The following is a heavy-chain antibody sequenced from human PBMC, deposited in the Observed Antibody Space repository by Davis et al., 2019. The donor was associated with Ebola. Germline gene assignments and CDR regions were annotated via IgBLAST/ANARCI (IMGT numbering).Heavy chain of an antibody. CDR3: ARAHEVQGDLFAFDI. V-gene: IGHV3-21*01. Sequence: GESLKISCAASGFTFSSYSMNWVRQAPGKGLEWVSSISSSSSYIYYADSVKGRFTISRDNAKNSLYLQMNSLRDEDTAVYYCARAHEVQGDLFAFDIWGQGTMVTVSS. J-gene: IGHJ3*02. CDR2: ISSSSSYI. CDR1: GFTFSSYS. D-gene: IGHD3-10*01.